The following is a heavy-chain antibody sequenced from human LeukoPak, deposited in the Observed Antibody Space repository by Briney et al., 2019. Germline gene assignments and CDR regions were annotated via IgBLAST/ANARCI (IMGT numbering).Heavy chain of an antibody. J-gene: IGHJ3*02. CDR1: GYTFTGYY. CDR3: ARDSGITNMFGGGRGSALEEPNDVFDI. V-gene: IGHV1-18*04. Sequence: ASMKVSCKASGYTFTGYYMHWVRQAPGQGLEWMGWISVYSGNTNYAQKFQGRVTMTTDTSTSTANMELRSLRSDDTAVYYCARDSGITNMFGGGRGSALEEPNDVFDIWGQGTMVIVSS. CDR2: ISVYSGNT. D-gene: IGHD3-16*01.